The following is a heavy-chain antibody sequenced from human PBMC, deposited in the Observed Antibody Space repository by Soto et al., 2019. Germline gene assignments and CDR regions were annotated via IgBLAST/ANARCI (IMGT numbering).Heavy chain of an antibody. D-gene: IGHD1-26*01. Sequence: EVQLVESGGGLVQPGGSLRLSCEASGFTVSSSYLYWVRQAPGKGLEWVSSIYKSGDTYYADSVKGRFTSSRDNYKSTLFLQMNSLRAEDTAVYYCARGTVGTNPNWLGPWGQGTLVTVSS. J-gene: IGHJ5*02. V-gene: IGHV3-66*01. CDR2: IYKSGDT. CDR1: GFTVSSSY. CDR3: ARGTVGTNPNWLGP.